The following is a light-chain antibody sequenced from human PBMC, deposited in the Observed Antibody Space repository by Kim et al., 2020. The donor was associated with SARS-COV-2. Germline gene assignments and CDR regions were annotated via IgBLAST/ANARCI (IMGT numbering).Light chain of an antibody. J-gene: IGLJ7*01. CDR1: TSNIGDNT. Sequence: GQGVSVSSSGRTSNIGDNTVNWYRQQPGTAPKLIIYANSQRPSGVPDRFSGSKSGTTATLAISGLESEDEADYYCAAWDDSLDGRVFGGGTQLTVL. V-gene: IGLV1-44*01. CDR2: ANS. CDR3: AAWDDSLDGRV.